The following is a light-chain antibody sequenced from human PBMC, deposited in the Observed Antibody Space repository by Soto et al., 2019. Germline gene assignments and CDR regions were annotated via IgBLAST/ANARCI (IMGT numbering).Light chain of an antibody. CDR2: AAS. J-gene: IGKJ2*01. V-gene: IGKV1-17*03. Sequence: DIQMTQSPSAMSSSVGDRVTITCRASHGINNYLAWFQQKPGKVPKRLIYAASSLQSGVPSRFSGSGFGTEFTLTINSLQPEDFATYCCLKHNSYPPYTFGQGTKLEI. CDR1: HGINNY. CDR3: LKHNSYPPYT.